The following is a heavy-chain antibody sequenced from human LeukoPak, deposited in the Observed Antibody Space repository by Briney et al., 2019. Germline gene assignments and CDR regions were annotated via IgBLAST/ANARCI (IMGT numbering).Heavy chain of an antibody. D-gene: IGHD5-24*01. CDR1: GFSLSTSGVA. V-gene: IGHV2-5*02. J-gene: IGHJ4*02. CDR2: IYWDDDK. CDR3: AHRRDGYNSLDY. Sequence: SGPTLVKPTQTLTPTCTFSGFSLSTSGVAVGWIRQPPGKALEWLGLIYWDDDKRYSPSLKSALTITKDTSKNQVVLTMTNMDPVDTATYYCAHRRDGYNSLDYWGQGTLVTVSS.